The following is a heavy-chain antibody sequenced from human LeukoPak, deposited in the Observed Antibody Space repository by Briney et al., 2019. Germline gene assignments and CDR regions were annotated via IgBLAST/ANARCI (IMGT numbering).Heavy chain of an antibody. Sequence: ASVKVSCKASGGTFSSYAISWVRQAPGQGLEWMGGIIPIFGTANYAQKFQGRVTITTDESTSTAYMELSSLRSEDTAVYYCARDFGYYYDSSGYYASGPGVSGNNWFDPWGQGTLVTVSS. CDR2: IIPIFGTA. D-gene: IGHD3-22*01. CDR3: ARDFGYYYDSSGYYASGPGVSGNNWFDP. V-gene: IGHV1-69*05. CDR1: GGTFSSYA. J-gene: IGHJ5*02.